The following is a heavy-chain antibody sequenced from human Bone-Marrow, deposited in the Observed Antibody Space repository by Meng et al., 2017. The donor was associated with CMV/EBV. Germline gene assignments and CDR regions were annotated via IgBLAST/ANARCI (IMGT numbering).Heavy chain of an antibody. Sequence: ASVKVSCKASGYTFTSYGISWVRQAPGHGLEWMAWISPYNDNTNYAQRLQGRVTLTTDTSTRTAYMELSSLRSEDTAVYYCARGEDYYDSSGYYYRDWGQGTLVTVSS. CDR1: GYTFTSYG. D-gene: IGHD3-22*01. CDR3: ARGEDYYDSSGYYYRD. CDR2: ISPYNDNT. J-gene: IGHJ4*02. V-gene: IGHV1-18*01.